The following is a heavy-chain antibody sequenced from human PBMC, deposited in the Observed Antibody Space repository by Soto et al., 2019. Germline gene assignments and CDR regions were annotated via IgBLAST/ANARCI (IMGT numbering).Heavy chain of an antibody. CDR3: ARDAYSGSYYDAFDI. CDR1: GYTFTSYG. CDR2: ISAYNGNT. V-gene: IGHV1-18*01. Sequence: SSVKASCKASGYTFTSYGISWVRQAPGQGLEWMGWISAYNGNTNYAQKLQGRVTMTTDTSTSTAYMELRSLRSDDTAVYYCARDAYSGSYYDAFDIWGQGTMVTV. D-gene: IGHD1-26*01. J-gene: IGHJ3*02.